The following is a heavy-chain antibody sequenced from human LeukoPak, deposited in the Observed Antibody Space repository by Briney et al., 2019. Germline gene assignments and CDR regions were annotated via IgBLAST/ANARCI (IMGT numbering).Heavy chain of an antibody. CDR1: GYSFRSYW. V-gene: IGHV5-51*04. CDR2: IYAGDSST. D-gene: IGHD6-13*01. CDR3: ARSGYVAAAGTYFDY. Sequence: GESLKISCKGSGYSFRSYWIGWVRQMPGKGLEWMGMIYAGDSSTRYSPSFQGQVTMSADEPINTAYLQWSSLKASDTAMYYCARSGYVAAAGTYFDYWGQGTLVTVSS. J-gene: IGHJ4*02.